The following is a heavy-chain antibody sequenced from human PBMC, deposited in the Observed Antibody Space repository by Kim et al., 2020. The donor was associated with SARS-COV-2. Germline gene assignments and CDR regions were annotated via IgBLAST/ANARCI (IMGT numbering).Heavy chain of an antibody. CDR1: GFTFTSSA. CDR3: AADPPYGSGSYGGFDP. Sequence: SVKVSCKASGFTFTSSAVQWVRQARGQRLEWIGWIVVGSGNTNYAQKFQERVTITRDMSTSTAYMELSSLRSEDTAVYYCAADPPYGSGSYGGFDPWGQGTLVTVSS. J-gene: IGHJ5*02. V-gene: IGHV1-58*01. D-gene: IGHD3-10*01. CDR2: IVVGSGNT.